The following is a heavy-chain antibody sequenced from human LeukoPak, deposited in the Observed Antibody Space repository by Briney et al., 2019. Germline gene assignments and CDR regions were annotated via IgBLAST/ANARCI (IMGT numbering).Heavy chain of an antibody. CDR2: ISAYNGNT. J-gene: IGHJ4*02. CDR3: ARINSGYDTTYFDY. CDR1: GFTVSSNY. Sequence: PGGSLRLSCAASGFTVSSNYMSWVRQAPGQGLEWMGWISAYNGNTNYAQKLQGRVTMTTDTSTSTAYMELRSLRSDDTAVYYCARINSGYDTTYFDYWGQGTLVTVSS. D-gene: IGHD5-12*01. V-gene: IGHV1-18*04.